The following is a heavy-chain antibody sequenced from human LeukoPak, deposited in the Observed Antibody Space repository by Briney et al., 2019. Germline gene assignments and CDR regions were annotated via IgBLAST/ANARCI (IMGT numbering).Heavy chain of an antibody. Sequence: GGSLRLSCAASGFTFSSYSMNWVRQAPGKGLEWVSSISSSSSYTYYADSVKGRFTISRDNAKNSLYLQMNSLRAEDTAVYYCARTVIAAAGIGFDYWGQGTLVTVSS. CDR3: ARTVIAAAGIGFDY. CDR1: GFTFSSYS. D-gene: IGHD6-13*01. J-gene: IGHJ4*02. CDR2: ISSSSSYT. V-gene: IGHV3-21*01.